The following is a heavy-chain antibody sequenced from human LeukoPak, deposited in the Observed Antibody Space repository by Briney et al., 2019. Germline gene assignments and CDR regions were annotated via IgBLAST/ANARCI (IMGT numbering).Heavy chain of an antibody. J-gene: IGHJ6*02. D-gene: IGHD3-10*01. Sequence: ATVKVSCKASGYTFTGYYMHWVRQAPGQGLEWMGWINPNSGGTNYAQKFQGRVTMTRDTSFSTAYMELSRLRSDDTAVYYCARVLWFGLYYYYYGMDVWGQGTTVTVSS. CDR3: ARVLWFGLYYYYYGMDV. V-gene: IGHV1-2*02. CDR2: INPNSGGT. CDR1: GYTFTGYY.